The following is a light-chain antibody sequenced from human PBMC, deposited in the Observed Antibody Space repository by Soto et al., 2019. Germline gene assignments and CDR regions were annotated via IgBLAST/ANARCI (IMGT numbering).Light chain of an antibody. CDR2: GAS. J-gene: IGKJ4*01. CDR3: QQYGSSPRRT. V-gene: IGKV3-20*01. CDR1: QSVSSSY. Sequence: ELVLTQSPGTLSLSPGERATLSCRASQSVSSSYLAWSQQKPGHAPRLLIYGASSRATGIPARFSGSGSGTDFTLTISRLEPEDFAVYYCQQYGSSPRRTFGGGTKVEIK.